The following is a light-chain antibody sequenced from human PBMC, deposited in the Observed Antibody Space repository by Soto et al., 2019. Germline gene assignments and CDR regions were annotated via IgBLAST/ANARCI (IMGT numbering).Light chain of an antibody. CDR1: QSISSW. J-gene: IGKJ1*01. V-gene: IGKV1-5*03. CDR2: KAS. CDR3: QQYWT. Sequence: DIQMTQSPSTLSASVGDRVTITCRASQSISSWLAWYQQKPGKAPKLLIYKASSLESGVPSRFSGSGSGTEFTLTLSSLQPDDFATYYCQQYWTFGQGTKVEIK.